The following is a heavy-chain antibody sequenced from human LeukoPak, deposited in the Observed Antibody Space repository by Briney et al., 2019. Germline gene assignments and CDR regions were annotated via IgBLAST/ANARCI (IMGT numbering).Heavy chain of an antibody. CDR3: ARTRGSTNWKNGMDV. V-gene: IGHV4-59*08. CDR1: GGSISSYY. Sequence: PSETLSLTCTVSGGSISSYYWSWIRQPPGKGLEWIGYIYYSGSTNYNPSLKSRVTISVDTSKSQFSLKLSSVTAADTAVYYCARTRGSTNWKNGMDVWGQGTTVTVSS. J-gene: IGHJ6*02. D-gene: IGHD2-2*01. CDR2: IYYSGST.